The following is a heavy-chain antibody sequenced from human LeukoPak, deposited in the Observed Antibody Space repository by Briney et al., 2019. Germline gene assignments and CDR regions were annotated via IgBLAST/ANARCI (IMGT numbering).Heavy chain of an antibody. CDR3: ARDRGYYDSSGPLYYFDY. V-gene: IGHV4-4*08. J-gene: IGHJ4*02. D-gene: IGHD3-22*01. CDR2: IYYSGST. CDR1: GGSISSYY. Sequence: SETLSLTCTVSGGSISSYYWSWIRQPPGKGLEWIGYIYYSGSTNYNPSLKSRVTISVDTSKNQFSLKLSSVTAADTAVYYCARDRGYYDSSGPLYYFDYWGQGTLVTVFS.